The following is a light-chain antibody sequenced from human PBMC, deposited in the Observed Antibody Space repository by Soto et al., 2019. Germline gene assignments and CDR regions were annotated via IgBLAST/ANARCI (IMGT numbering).Light chain of an antibody. CDR3: QQYNNWPPLT. CDR2: GAS. CDR1: QSISTK. J-gene: IGKJ4*01. Sequence: EIVMTQSPATLSVSPGERATLSCRASQSISTKLAWYQQKPGKAPRLLIYGASTMDTGVPARFSGSGSGTDFTLTISSLQSEDFAVYYCQQYNNWPPLTFGGGTKVEIK. V-gene: IGKV3-15*01.